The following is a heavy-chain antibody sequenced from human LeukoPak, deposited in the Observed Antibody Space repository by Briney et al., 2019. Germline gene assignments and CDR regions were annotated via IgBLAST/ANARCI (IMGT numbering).Heavy chain of an antibody. CDR3: ARPHGSGWYYFDY. CDR2: IYHDGST. D-gene: IGHD6-19*01. J-gene: IGHJ4*02. V-gene: IGHV4-4*02. Sequence: SETLSLTCAVSGGSISSNNWWIWVRQSPEKGLEWIGEIYHDGSTNYNPSLKSRVTISMDKSKNQLSLKLNFVTAADTAVYYCARPHGSGWYYFDYWGQGTLVTVSS. CDR1: GGSISSNNW.